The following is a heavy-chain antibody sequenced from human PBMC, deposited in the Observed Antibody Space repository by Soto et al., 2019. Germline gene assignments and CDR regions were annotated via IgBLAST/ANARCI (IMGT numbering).Heavy chain of an antibody. J-gene: IGHJ4*02. V-gene: IGHV3-7*03. CDR2: IKKDGSEK. CDR1: GFTFSTYW. Sequence: LRLSCAASGFTFSTYWMSWVRQAPGKGLEWVATIKKDGSEKYYVDSVKGRFTISRDNAKNSQYLQMNSLRAEDTAVYYCARDLGSCSTTNCPQIFDYWGQGTLVTVSS. D-gene: IGHD2-2*01. CDR3: ARDLGSCSTTNCPQIFDY.